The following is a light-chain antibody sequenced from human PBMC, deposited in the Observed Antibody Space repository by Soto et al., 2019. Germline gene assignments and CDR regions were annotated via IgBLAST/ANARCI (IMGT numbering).Light chain of an antibody. V-gene: IGLV1-44*01. J-gene: IGLJ2*01. CDR3: AAWDDRLSDLI. CDR2: SNY. Sequence: QPVLTQPPSTSGTLGQRVTIYSSGSNSNIGSNPVHWYQQFPGTAPKVLISSNYQRPSGVPDRFSGSKSGTSASLALTGPQSADEAGDYCAAWDDRLSDLIFGGGTKVTVL. CDR1: NSNIGSNP.